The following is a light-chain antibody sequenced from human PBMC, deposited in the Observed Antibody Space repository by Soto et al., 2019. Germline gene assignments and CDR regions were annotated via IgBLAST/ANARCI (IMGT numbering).Light chain of an antibody. Sequence: QSVLTKPASVSGSPGQSITISCTGTSSDVGGYDYVSWYQQHPGRAPKLMIYEVINRPSGVSNRCSGSKSGNTSSLTISCLHSEYEADYYCSSYIRGSAPYIYGTGTKLTVL. CDR2: EVI. J-gene: IGLJ1*01. CDR1: SSDVGGYDY. CDR3: SSYIRGSAPYI. V-gene: IGLV2-14*01.